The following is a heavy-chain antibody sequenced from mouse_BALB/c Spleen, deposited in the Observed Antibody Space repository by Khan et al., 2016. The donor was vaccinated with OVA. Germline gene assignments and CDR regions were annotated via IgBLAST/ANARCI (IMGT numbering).Heavy chain of an antibody. V-gene: IGHV1S137*01. CDR3: ARPAYDCYYDY. D-gene: IGHD2-3*01. J-gene: IGHJ2*01. Sequence: QVQLQQPGPELVRPGVSVKISCKGSGYTFTDYAMHWVKQSHAKSLEWIGLISTYSGNTNYNQNFKGQATMTVDKSSSTAYMELASLTSEDSAIYYCARPAYDCYYDYWGKGTTLTVSS. CDR2: ISTYSGNT. CDR1: GYTFTDYA.